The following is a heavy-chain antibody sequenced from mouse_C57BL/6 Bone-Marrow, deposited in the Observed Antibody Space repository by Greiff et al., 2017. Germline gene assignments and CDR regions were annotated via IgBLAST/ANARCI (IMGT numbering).Heavy chain of an antibody. V-gene: IGHV5-6*01. J-gene: IGHJ1*03. CDR3: ARRGNYAYWYFDV. Sequence: EVQVVESGGDLVKPGGSLKLSCAASGFTFSSYGMSWVRQTPDKRLEWVATISSGGSYTYYPDSVKGRFTISRDNAKNTLYLQMSSLKSEDTAMYYCARRGNYAYWYFDVWGTETTVTGSS. CDR1: GFTFSSYG. D-gene: IGHD2-1*01. CDR2: ISSGGSYT.